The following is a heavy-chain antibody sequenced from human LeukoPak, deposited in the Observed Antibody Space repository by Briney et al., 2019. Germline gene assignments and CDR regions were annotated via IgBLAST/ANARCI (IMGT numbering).Heavy chain of an antibody. Sequence: PSETLSLTCTVSGGSISSSSYYWGWIRQPTGKRLEWSGSIYYSGSTYYNPSLKSRVTISVDTSKNQFSLKLSSVTAADTAVYYCARGAVAGTGTFDYWGQGTLVTVSS. J-gene: IGHJ4*02. D-gene: IGHD6-19*01. CDR2: IYYSGST. CDR1: GGSISSSSYY. CDR3: ARGAVAGTGTFDY. V-gene: IGHV4-39*01.